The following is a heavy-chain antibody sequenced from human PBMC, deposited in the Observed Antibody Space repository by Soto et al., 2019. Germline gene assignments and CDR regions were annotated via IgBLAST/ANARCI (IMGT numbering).Heavy chain of an antibody. J-gene: IGHJ6*02. CDR3: AKDGYSSSWYLAYYYGMDV. V-gene: IGHV3-23*01. CDR2: ISGSGGST. Sequence: GESLKISCAASGFTFSSYAMSWVRQAPGKGLEWVSAISGSGGSTYYADSVKGRFTISRDNSKNTLYLQMNSLRAEDTAVYYCAKDGYSSSWYLAYYYGMDVWGQGTTVTVSS. D-gene: IGHD6-13*01. CDR1: GFTFSSYA.